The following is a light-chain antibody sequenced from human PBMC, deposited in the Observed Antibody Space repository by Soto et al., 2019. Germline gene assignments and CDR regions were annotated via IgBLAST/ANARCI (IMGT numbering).Light chain of an antibody. Sequence: QSALTQPASVSGSPGQSITISCTGTSSDVGGYNYVSWYQQLPGKAPKLMNYEVSNRPSGISDRFSGSKSGNTASLTISGLQGDDEADYYCTSFTFSSSLVFGTGTKLTVL. V-gene: IGLV2-14*01. CDR3: TSFTFSSSLV. CDR2: EVS. CDR1: SSDVGGYNY. J-gene: IGLJ1*01.